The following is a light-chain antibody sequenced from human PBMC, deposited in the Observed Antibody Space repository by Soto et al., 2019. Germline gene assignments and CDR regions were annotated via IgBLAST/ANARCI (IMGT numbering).Light chain of an antibody. Sequence: QSVLTQPRSVSGSPGQSVTISCIGTSSDFGGYNYVSWYQHHPGKAPKLMIYEVNKRPSGVPDRFSGSKSGNTASLTVSGLQAEDEADYYCSSYAGSSNVFGTGTKVTV. J-gene: IGLJ1*01. V-gene: IGLV2-8*01. CDR2: EVN. CDR1: SSDFGGYNY. CDR3: SSYAGSSNV.